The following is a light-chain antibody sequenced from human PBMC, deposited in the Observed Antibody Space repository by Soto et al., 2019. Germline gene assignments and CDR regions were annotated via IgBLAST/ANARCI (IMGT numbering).Light chain of an antibody. CDR2: GVS. Sequence: EIVLTQSPGTLSLSPGERATLSCRASQSVSRSYLAWYQQKPGQAPRLLIYGVSSRATGIPDRFSGSGSGTDFTLTISRLEPEDFAVYYCQQYGSSPWTFGQGTKVDIK. J-gene: IGKJ1*01. CDR1: QSVSRSY. CDR3: QQYGSSPWT. V-gene: IGKV3-20*01.